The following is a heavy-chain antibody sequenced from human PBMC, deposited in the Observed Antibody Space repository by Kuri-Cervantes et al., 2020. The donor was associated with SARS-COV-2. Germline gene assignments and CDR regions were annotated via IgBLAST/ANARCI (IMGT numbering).Heavy chain of an antibody. J-gene: IGHJ4*02. Sequence: GESLKISCKASGYTFTSYWISWVRQMPGKGLEWMGRIDPTDSYTNYSPSSQGHVTLSVDKSTTPAHLQWNSLQASDTAIYYCARHRADYHGSGGPIAYWGQGAPVTVSS. D-gene: IGHD3-10*01. CDR1: GYTFTSYW. V-gene: IGHV5-10-1*01. CDR3: ARHRADYHGSGGPIAY. CDR2: IDPTDSYT.